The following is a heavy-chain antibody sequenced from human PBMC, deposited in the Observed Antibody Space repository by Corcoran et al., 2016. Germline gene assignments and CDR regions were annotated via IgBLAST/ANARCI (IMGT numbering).Heavy chain of an antibody. CDR1: GYSFTNYW. CDR2: IHPADSDT. J-gene: IGHJ3*01. CDR3: AKVGFCSTSTCYASFDF. V-gene: IGHV5-51*01. Sequence: EVQLVQSGAEVKKPGESLKISCKGSGYSFTNYWIGWVRQMPGKGLEWMGIIHPADSDTRYSPSFPGQVTISADKSISTAYVQWSSLKASDTAMYYCAKVGFCSTSTCYASFDFWGQGTMVTVSS. D-gene: IGHD2-2*01.